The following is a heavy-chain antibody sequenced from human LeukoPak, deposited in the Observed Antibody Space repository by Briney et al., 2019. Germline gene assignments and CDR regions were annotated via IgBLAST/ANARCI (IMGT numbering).Heavy chain of an antibody. J-gene: IGHJ4*02. V-gene: IGHV3-7*04. D-gene: IGHD6-19*01. CDR3: SGGSGWLTDY. CDR1: GFSISTYW. CDR2: IKQDGSET. Sequence: PGGSLRHSCAASGFSISTYWMNWVRQAPGKGLEWVATIKQDGSETLYVDFVKGRFTISRGNAKNSLYLQMNSLRAEDTAVYYCSGGSGWLTDYWGQGTLVTVSS.